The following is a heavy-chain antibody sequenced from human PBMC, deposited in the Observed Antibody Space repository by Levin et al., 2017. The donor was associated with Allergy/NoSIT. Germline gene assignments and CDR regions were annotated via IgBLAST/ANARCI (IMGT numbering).Heavy chain of an antibody. Sequence: GESLKISCKASGYTFTSYAMNWVRQAPGQGLEWMGWINTNTGNPTYAQGFTGRFVFSLDTSVSTAYLQICSLKAEDTAVYYCARGGYSGYEYYYYYMDVWGKGTTVTVSS. J-gene: IGHJ6*03. CDR1: GYTFTSYA. CDR2: INTNTGNP. D-gene: IGHD5-12*01. V-gene: IGHV7-4-1*01. CDR3: ARGGYSGYEYYYYYMDV.